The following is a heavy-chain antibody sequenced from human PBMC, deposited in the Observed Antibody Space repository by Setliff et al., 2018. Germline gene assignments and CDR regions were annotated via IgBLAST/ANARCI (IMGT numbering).Heavy chain of an antibody. CDR1: GFTFSSYS. D-gene: IGHD3-16*01. CDR2: ISSTGIYI. Sequence: GGSLRLSCAASGFTFSSYSMNWVRQAPGKGLEWVSSISSTGIYIHYADSVKGRFTISRDNAKNSLYLQMSSLRAEDTAIYYCARDLGNWFDSWGQGTLVTVSS. V-gene: IGHV3-21*04. J-gene: IGHJ5*01. CDR3: ARDLGNWFDS.